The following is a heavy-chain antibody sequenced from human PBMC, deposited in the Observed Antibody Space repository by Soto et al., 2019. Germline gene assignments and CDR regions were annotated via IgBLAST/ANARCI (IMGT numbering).Heavy chain of an antibody. D-gene: IGHD6-19*01. CDR2: ISAYNGNT. V-gene: IGHV1-18*01. CDR3: ARLLSSGWYFDAFDI. J-gene: IGHJ3*02. Sequence: QVHLVQSGAEVKKPGASVKVSCKASGYTFTSYGITWVRQAPGQGLEWMGWISAYNGNTNYAQKLQARVTMTTDTSTSTAYMELRSLRSDDTAVYYCARLLSSGWYFDAFDIWGQGTMVTVSS. CDR1: GYTFTSYG.